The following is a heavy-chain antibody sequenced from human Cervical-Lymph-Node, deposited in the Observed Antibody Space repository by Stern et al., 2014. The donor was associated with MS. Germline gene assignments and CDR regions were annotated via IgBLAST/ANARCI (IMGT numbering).Heavy chain of an antibody. CDR1: GDTFSSYA. Sequence: VQLVESGAEVKKPGSSVKVSCKASGDTFSSYALSWVRQAPGQGLEWMGGLIPFFGATRYAQKFQGRVTITPEESTGTAFLELSSLTSEDTAVYYCALRRSYYVYWGQGTL. D-gene: IGHD1-26*01. J-gene: IGHJ4*02. CDR2: LIPFFGAT. V-gene: IGHV1-69*01. CDR3: ALRRSYYVY.